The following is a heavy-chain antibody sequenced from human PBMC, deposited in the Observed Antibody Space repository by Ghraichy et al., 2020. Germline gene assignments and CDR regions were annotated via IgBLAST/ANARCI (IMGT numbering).Heavy chain of an antibody. Sequence: KVSCKASGYTFTSYGISWVRQAPGQGLEWMGWISAYNGNTNYAQKLQGRVTMTTDTSTSTAYMELRSLRSDDTAVYYCARNSYYYGSGSYYNAGTFDYWGQGTLVTVSS. CDR1: GYTFTSYG. CDR3: ARNSYYYGSGSYYNAGTFDY. D-gene: IGHD3-10*01. V-gene: IGHV1-18*04. J-gene: IGHJ4*02. CDR2: ISAYNGNT.